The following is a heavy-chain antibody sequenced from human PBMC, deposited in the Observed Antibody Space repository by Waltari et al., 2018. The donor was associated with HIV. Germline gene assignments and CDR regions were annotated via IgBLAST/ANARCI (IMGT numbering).Heavy chain of an antibody. D-gene: IGHD3-10*01. CDR3: ARAPYDSGNEYYFDH. CDR1: GFTFSNHW. V-gene: IGHV3-7*03. CDR2: RKGDGSEK. Sequence: EVQLVESGGGLVQPGGSLRLSCAASGFTFSNHWMSWVRQAPGMGREWVANRKGDGSEKYYVDSVKGRFTISRDTAKNSLSLQMNSLRAEDTAVYYCARAPYDSGNEYYFDHWGLGTLVTVSS. J-gene: IGHJ4*02.